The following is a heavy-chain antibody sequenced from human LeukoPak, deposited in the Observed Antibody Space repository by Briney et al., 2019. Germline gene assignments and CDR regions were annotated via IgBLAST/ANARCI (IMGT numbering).Heavy chain of an antibody. CDR2: ISSSSSTI. CDR3: ASSMVRGVMMN. Sequence: GGSLRLSCAASGFTFSSYSMNWVRQAPGKGLEWVSYISSSSSTIYYADSVKGRFTISRDNAKNSLYLQMNSLRAEDTAVYYCASSMVRGVMMNWGQGTLVTVSS. V-gene: IGHV3-48*01. J-gene: IGHJ4*02. CDR1: GFTFSSYS. D-gene: IGHD3-10*01.